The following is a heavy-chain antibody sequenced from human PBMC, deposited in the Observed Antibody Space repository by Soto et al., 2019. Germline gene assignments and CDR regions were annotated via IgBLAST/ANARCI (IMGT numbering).Heavy chain of an antibody. CDR1: EGTFNSYA. V-gene: IGHV1-69*01. CDR2: IIPYYTTL. J-gene: IGHJ4*02. Sequence: QAQVVQSGAEVRKPGSSVKLSCKASEGTFNSYAIAWVRQAPGQGLEWMGGIIPYYTTLNYAQKLQDRVTITADDSTNTVYMELSSLRSDDTAVYFCASGASRWYPYFFDSWAQGTLVTVSS. D-gene: IGHD6-13*01. CDR3: ASGASRWYPYFFDS.